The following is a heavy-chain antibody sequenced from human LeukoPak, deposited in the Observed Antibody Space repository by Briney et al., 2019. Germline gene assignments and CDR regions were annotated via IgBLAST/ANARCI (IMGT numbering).Heavy chain of an antibody. Sequence: ASVKVSCKVSGYTLTELSMHWVRQAPGKGLEWMGGFDPEDGETIYAQKFQGRVTMTEDTSTDTAYMELSSLRSEDTAVYYCATVYSSSSKELDYYFDYWGQGTLVTVSS. CDR2: FDPEDGET. J-gene: IGHJ4*02. D-gene: IGHD6-6*01. CDR1: GYTLTELS. CDR3: ATVYSSSSKELDYYFDY. V-gene: IGHV1-24*01.